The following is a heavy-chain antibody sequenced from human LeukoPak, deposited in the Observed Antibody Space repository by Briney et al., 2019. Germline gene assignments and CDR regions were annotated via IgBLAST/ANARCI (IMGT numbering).Heavy chain of an antibody. J-gene: IGHJ4*02. CDR3: ARRGIYSSGWYFDY. D-gene: IGHD6-19*01. Sequence: GGSLRLSCAASGFTFISYTMNWVRQAPGKGLEWVSSISSSSRYVYYADSVKGRFTISRDNAKNSLYLQMTSLRAEDTAVYYCARRGIYSSGWYFDYWGQGTLVTVSS. CDR1: GFTFISYT. CDR2: ISSSSRYV. V-gene: IGHV3-21*01.